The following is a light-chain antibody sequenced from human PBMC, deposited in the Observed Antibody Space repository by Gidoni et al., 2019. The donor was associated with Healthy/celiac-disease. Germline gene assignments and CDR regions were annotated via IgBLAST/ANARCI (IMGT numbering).Light chain of an antibody. V-gene: IGKV1-33*01. J-gene: IGKJ4*01. Sequence: DISMTQSPSSLSASVVDRVTITCQASQDISNYLNWYQQKPGKAPKLLIYDASNLETGVPSRFSGSGSGTDFTFTISSLQPEDIATYYCQQYDNLPTFGGGTKVEIK. CDR2: DAS. CDR1: QDISNY. CDR3: QQYDNLPT.